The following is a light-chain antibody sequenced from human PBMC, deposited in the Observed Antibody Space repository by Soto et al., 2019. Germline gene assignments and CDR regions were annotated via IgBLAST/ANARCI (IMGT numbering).Light chain of an antibody. CDR1: QSISSY. J-gene: IGKJ2*01. CDR3: QQSYITLPYT. Sequence: DIPMTQSPSSLSASVGDRVTITCRASQSISSYLNWYQQQPGKAPKVLIYAASSLQSGVPSRFSGSGSGTDFTLTISSLQPEDFATYYCQQSYITLPYTFGQGTKLEIK. V-gene: IGKV1-39*01. CDR2: AAS.